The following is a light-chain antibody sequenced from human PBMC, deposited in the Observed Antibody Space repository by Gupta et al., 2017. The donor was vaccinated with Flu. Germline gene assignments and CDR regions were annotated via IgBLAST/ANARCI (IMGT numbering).Light chain of an antibody. CDR3: SSYTSSSTLGV. CDR2: EVS. Sequence: QSALTQPASVSGSPGQSITISCTGTSSDVGGYNYVSWYHQHPGKAPKLMIYEVSNRPSGVSNRFSGSKSGNTASLTIXGXQAEDEXDYYCSSYTSSSTLGVFGGGTKLTVL. J-gene: IGLJ3*02. CDR1: SSDVGGYNY. V-gene: IGLV2-14*01.